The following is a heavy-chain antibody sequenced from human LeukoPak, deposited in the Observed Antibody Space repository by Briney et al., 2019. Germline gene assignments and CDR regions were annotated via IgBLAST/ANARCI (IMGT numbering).Heavy chain of an antibody. J-gene: IGHJ4*02. Sequence: GGSLRLSCAASGFTFSSYEMNWVRQAPGKGLEWVSYISSSGSTIYYADSVKGRFTISRDNAKNSLYLQMNSLRDEDTAVYYCARGPYGDFGFDSWGQGTLVTVSS. CDR1: GFTFSSYE. D-gene: IGHD4-17*01. V-gene: IGHV3-48*03. CDR2: ISSSGSTI. CDR3: ARGPYGDFGFDS.